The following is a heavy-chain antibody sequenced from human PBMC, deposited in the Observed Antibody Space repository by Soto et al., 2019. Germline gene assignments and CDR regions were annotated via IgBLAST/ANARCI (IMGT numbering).Heavy chain of an antibody. CDR1: GVSIKSGGFY. V-gene: IGHV4-31*03. CDR3: ATQPRYDSSGYFYY. J-gene: IGHJ4*02. Sequence: PSETLSLTCSVSGVSIKSGGFYWTWIRQLPGKGLEWIGDIYYTGSTFYHPSLETRVTLSLDTSNNQFFLNLGSVTAADTAVYYCATQPRYDSSGYFYYWGQGTQVTVSS. CDR2: IYYTGST. D-gene: IGHD3-22*01.